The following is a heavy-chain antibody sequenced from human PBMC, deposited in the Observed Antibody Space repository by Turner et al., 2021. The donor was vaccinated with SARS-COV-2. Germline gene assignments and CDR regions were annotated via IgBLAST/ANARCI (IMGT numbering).Heavy chain of an antibody. CDR1: GFPFSNYS. CDR3: VVPAAVMWATMGAFDI. Sequence: DVQLLESVGGLVQPCGSLRLSCAASGFPFSNYSMSWVRQAPGKGMEWVSAIRGSGGSTFYADSVKGRFTISRDNSKNTLYLQMNSLRAEDTAVYYCVVPAAVMWATMGAFDIWGQGTMVTVSS. CDR2: IRGSGGST. D-gene: IGHD5-12*01. J-gene: IGHJ3*02. V-gene: IGHV3-23*01.